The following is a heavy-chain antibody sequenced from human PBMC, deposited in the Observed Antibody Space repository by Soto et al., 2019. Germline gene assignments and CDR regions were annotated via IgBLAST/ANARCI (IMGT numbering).Heavy chain of an antibody. CDR3: AKDLNILTGTVSEYFQH. CDR2: ISGSGGST. V-gene: IGHV3-23*01. Sequence: GGSLRLSFAASGFTFSSYATSWVRQAPGKGLEWVSAISGSGGSTYYADSVKGRFTISRDNSKNTLYLQMNSPRAEDTAVYYCAKDLNILTGTVSEYFQHWGQGTLVTVSS. J-gene: IGHJ1*01. D-gene: IGHD3-9*01. CDR1: GFTFSSYA.